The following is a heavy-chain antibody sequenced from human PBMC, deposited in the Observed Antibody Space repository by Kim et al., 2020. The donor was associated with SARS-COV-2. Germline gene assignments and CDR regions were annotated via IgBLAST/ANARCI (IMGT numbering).Heavy chain of an antibody. CDR3: AKTTNYYGSGSYYLDY. Sequence: GGSLRLSCAASGFTFSSYAMSWVRQAPGKGLEWVSAISGSGGSTYYADSVKGRFTISRDNSKNTLYLQMNSLRAEDTAVYYCAKTTNYYGSGSYYLDYWGQGTLVTVSS. CDR2: ISGSGGST. D-gene: IGHD3-10*01. V-gene: IGHV3-23*01. CDR1: GFTFSSYA. J-gene: IGHJ4*02.